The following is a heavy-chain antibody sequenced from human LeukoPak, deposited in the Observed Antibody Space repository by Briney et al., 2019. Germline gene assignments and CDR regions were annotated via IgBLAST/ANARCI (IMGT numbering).Heavy chain of an antibody. V-gene: IGHV4-59*01. J-gene: IGHJ4*02. CDR1: CGSISSDY. Sequence: SETLSLTCTVSCGSISSDYWSWIRQPPGKGLEWIGYISYSGSTNYNPSLKSRVTISVDTSRNQFSLKLSSVTAAATAVYYCARGSLGGSGSYYNVLDYWGQGTLVTVSS. CDR3: ARGSLGGSGSYYNVLDY. D-gene: IGHD3-10*01. CDR2: ISYSGST.